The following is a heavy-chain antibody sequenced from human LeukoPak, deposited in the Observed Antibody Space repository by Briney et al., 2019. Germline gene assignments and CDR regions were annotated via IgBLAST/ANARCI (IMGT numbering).Heavy chain of an antibody. CDR1: GGSISSSSYY. V-gene: IGHV4-39*01. D-gene: IGHD5-18*01. J-gene: IGHJ4*02. CDR2: IYYSGST. Sequence: SETLSLTCTVSGGSISSSSYYWGWIRQPPGKGLEWIGSIYYSGSTSYNPSLKSRVTTSADTAKNQFSLKLSAVNAADEPVYYCARAPPGYSYGHMDYWGPGKPVTVSS. CDR3: ARAPPGYSYGHMDY.